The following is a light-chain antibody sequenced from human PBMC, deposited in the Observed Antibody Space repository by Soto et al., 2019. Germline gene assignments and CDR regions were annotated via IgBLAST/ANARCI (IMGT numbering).Light chain of an antibody. Sequence: DIQMTQSPSSLSASVGDRVTITCRASQGISNYLAWYQQKPGKVPKLLIYAASTLQSGVPSRFSGSGSGTDFTLTISSLQPEDVATYYCQKYNSALSITFGQVTRREIK. V-gene: IGKV1-27*01. CDR1: QGISNY. J-gene: IGKJ5*01. CDR3: QKYNSALSIT. CDR2: AAS.